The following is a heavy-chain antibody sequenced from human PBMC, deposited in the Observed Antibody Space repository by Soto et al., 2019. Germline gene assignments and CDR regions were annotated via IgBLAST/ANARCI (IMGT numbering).Heavy chain of an antibody. V-gene: IGHV1-2*02. CDR2: INPNSGGT. J-gene: IGHJ4*02. D-gene: IGHD3-22*01. CDR3: ARFSDYYDSSGYYLYYFDS. CDR1: GYTFTGYY. Sequence: ASVKVSCNASGYTFTGYYMHWVRQAPGQGLEWMGWINPNSGGTNYAQKFQGRVTMTRDTSISTAYMELSSLRSEDTAVYYCARFSDYYDSSGYYLYYFDSWGQGTLVTVSS.